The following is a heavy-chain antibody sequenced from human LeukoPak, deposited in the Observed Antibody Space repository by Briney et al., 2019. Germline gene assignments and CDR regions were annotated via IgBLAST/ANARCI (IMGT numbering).Heavy chain of an antibody. Sequence: SETLSLTCAVSGGSISSGTYSWSWIRQPPGKGLEYIGYISHSGSTSYNPSLKSRVTISVDTSKNQFSLKLSSVTAADTAVYYCAKVEAPYFFDYWGQGTLVTVSS. CDR3: AKVEAPYFFDY. CDR1: GGSISSGTYS. CDR2: ISHSGST. J-gene: IGHJ4*02. V-gene: IGHV4-30-2*01.